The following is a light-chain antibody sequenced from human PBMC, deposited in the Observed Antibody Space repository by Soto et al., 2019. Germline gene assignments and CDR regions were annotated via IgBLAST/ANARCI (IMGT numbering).Light chain of an antibody. CDR1: QSVAGN. J-gene: IGKJ2*01. CDR2: AAS. Sequence: EIVMTQSPASMSVSPGDGATLSCRASQSVAGNVAWYQQQPGQGPRLLIHAASTRAFGVPARFSGSGSGTDFTLTISSRQPEDFAVYYCQQYKNWPPQYTFGQGTKLQIK. CDR3: QQYKNWPPQYT. V-gene: IGKV3-15*01.